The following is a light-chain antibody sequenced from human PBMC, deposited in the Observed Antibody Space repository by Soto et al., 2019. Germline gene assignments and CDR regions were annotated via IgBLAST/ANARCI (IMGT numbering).Light chain of an antibody. J-gene: IGLJ1*01. Sequence: HSALTQPRSVSGSPGQSVTISCTGTISDVGVYNYVSWYQQHPGKAPKLMIYDVSKRPSGVPDRFSGSKSGNTASLTISGLQAEDEADYYCCSYAGSDTFHYVFGTGTKLTVL. CDR3: CSYAGSDTFHYV. CDR1: ISDVGVYNY. CDR2: DVS. V-gene: IGLV2-11*01.